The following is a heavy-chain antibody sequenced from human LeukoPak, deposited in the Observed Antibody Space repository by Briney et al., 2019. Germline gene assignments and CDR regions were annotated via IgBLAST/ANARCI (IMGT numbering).Heavy chain of an antibody. Sequence: SVKVSCKASGGTFSSYAISWVRQAPGQGLEWMGRIIPILGIANYAQKLQGRVTMTTDTSTSTAYMELRSLRSDDTAVYYCARVLLIVGANWFDPWGQGTLVTVSS. V-gene: IGHV1-69*04. CDR3: ARVLLIVGANWFDP. CDR2: IIPILGIA. D-gene: IGHD1-26*01. J-gene: IGHJ5*02. CDR1: GGTFSSYA.